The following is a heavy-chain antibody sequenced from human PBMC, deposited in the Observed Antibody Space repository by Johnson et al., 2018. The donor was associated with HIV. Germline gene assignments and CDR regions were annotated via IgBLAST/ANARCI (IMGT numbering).Heavy chain of an antibody. V-gene: IGHV3-30*04. CDR2: ISYDGNNK. CDR3: ASSSVVDDAFDI. Sequence: VQLVESGGGVVQPGRSLRLSCAASGFTFSSYAMHWVRQAPGKGLEWVAVISYDGNNKYYADSMKGRFTISRDNSRNTVYVQMNSLRAEDTAVYYCASSSVVDDAFDIWGQGTMVTVSS. J-gene: IGHJ3*02. CDR1: GFTFSSYA. D-gene: IGHD2-15*01.